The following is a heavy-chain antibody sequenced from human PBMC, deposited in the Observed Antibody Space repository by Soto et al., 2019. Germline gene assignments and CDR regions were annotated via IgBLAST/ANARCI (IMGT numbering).Heavy chain of an antibody. D-gene: IGHD2-8*01. Sequence: QVQLVESGGGVVQPGRSLRLSCAASGFTFSSYGMHWVRQAPGKGLKWVAVIWYDGSNKYYADSVKGRFTISRDNSKNTLYLQMNSLRAEDTAVYYCARGQMVYATPRPIDYWGQGTLVTVSS. J-gene: IGHJ4*02. CDR1: GFTFSSYG. CDR3: ARGQMVYATPRPIDY. V-gene: IGHV3-33*01. CDR2: IWYDGSNK.